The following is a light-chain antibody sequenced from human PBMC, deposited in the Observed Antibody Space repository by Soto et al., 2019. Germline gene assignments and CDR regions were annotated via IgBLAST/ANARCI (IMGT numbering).Light chain of an antibody. Sequence: DIQMTQSPSSLSASVGDRVTITCRASQSISSYLNWYQQKPGKAPKLLIYAASSLQSGVPSRFSGSGSGTDLTLTISSLQPEDFATYYCQQSYSTPPGTFGQGTRWIS. V-gene: IGKV1-39*01. CDR1: QSISSY. J-gene: IGKJ1*01. CDR2: AAS. CDR3: QQSYSTPPGT.